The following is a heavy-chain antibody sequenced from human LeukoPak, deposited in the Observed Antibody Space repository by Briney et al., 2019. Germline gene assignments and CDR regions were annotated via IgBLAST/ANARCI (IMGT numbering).Heavy chain of an antibody. Sequence: SETLSLTCTVSGDSLSSHYWSWIRQPPGKGLEWVGYIYGSGSTHYDPSLRSRVTISEDPSKNQFSLKLTSVTAADPAVYFCARNVGWYSHDSWGQGTLVSVPS. V-gene: IGHV4-59*08. J-gene: IGHJ4*02. CDR3: ARNVGWYSHDS. CDR2: IYGSGST. D-gene: IGHD6-19*01. CDR1: GDSLSSHY.